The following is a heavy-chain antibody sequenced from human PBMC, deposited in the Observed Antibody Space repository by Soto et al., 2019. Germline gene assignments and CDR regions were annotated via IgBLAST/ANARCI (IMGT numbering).Heavy chain of an antibody. CDR3: AREVTVASYSFDF. CDR2: IIPIFNSA. D-gene: IGHD5-12*01. J-gene: IGHJ4*02. CDR1: GGTFNNYS. Sequence: SVNVSCKSSGGTFNNYSLSWGRQAPGQGLEWMGGIIPIFNSANYAQKFQGRVTITADDSTSTAYMELRSLRPDDTAVYYCAREVTVASYSFDFWGQGTLVTVSS. V-gene: IGHV1-69*13.